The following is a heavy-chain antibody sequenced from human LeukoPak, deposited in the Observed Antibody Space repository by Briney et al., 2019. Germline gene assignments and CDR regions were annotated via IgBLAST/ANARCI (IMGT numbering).Heavy chain of an antibody. Sequence: GGSLRLSCSASGFTLSQYWMHWVRQAPGKGLVWVARVNEDGSRIDHADSVRGRFTISRDITKSTLSLQMNSLRVEDSAIYYCVRDFGGEDDYWGQGILVTVSS. V-gene: IGHV3-74*01. CDR1: GFTLSQYW. D-gene: IGHD2-15*01. J-gene: IGHJ4*02. CDR3: VRDFGGEDDY. CDR2: VNEDGSRI.